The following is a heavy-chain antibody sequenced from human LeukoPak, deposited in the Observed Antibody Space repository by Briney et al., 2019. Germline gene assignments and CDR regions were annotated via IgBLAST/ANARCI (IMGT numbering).Heavy chain of an antibody. D-gene: IGHD2-15*01. CDR2: ISGSGGST. CDR1: GFTFSSYA. CDR3: AKDGNPYCSGGSCYSFDY. V-gene: IGHV3-23*01. Sequence: GGSLRLSCAASGFTFSSYAMSWVRQAPGKGLEWVSAISGSGGSTYYADSVKGRFTISRDNSKNTLYLRMNSLRAEDTAVYYCAKDGNPYCSGGSCYSFDYWGQGTLVTVSS. J-gene: IGHJ4*02.